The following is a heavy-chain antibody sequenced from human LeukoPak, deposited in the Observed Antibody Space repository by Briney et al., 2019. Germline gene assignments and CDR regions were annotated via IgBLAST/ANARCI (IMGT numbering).Heavy chain of an antibody. Sequence: GGSLRLSCAVSGITFTTIDVSWVRLAPGKGVEWVSTITKSGGSTYYADSVKGRFTISRDNSRDTLNLELITLRAEDTAVYYCANVVGGYWGQGTLVTVSS. CDR3: ANVVGGY. J-gene: IGHJ4*02. CDR2: ITKSGGST. D-gene: IGHD2-21*01. V-gene: IGHV3-23*01. CDR1: GITFTTID.